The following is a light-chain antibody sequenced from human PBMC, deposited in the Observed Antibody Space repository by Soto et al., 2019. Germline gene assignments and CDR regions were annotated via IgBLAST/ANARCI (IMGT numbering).Light chain of an antibody. Sequence: QSALTQPASVSGSPGQSITVSCTGTSGDIGTYNYVSWYQQHPDKAPKLIIYDVSNRPSGVSNRFSGSKSGNTASLTISGLQAEDEDHYYCSSYTSSNTAIFGGGTKLTVL. V-gene: IGLV2-14*03. CDR1: SGDIGTYNY. J-gene: IGLJ2*01. CDR3: SSYTSSNTAI. CDR2: DVS.